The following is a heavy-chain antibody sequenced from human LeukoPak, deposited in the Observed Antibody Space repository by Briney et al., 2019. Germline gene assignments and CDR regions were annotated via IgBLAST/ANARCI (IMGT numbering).Heavy chain of an antibody. J-gene: IGHJ4*02. CDR2: IRYDGSNK. V-gene: IGHV3-30*02. CDR3: AKSLDPTSSWFPFEH. D-gene: IGHD6-13*01. CDR1: GFTFSSYA. Sequence: GGSLRLSCTTSGFTFSSYAMHWVRQAPAKGLEWVAFIRYDGSNKYYADSVRGRFSISRDDSTNTVYLQMNGLRDEDTAVYHCAKSLDPTSSWFPFEHWGQGTLVTVSS.